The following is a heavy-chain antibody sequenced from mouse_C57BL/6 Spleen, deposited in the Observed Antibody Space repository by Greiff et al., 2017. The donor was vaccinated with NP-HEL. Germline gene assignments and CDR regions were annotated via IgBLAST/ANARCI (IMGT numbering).Heavy chain of an antibody. V-gene: IGHV14-1*01. J-gene: IGHJ3*01. CDR3: TTRGPDYYGSSYSWFAY. D-gene: IGHD1-1*01. Sequence: EVQLQQSGAELVRPGASVKLSCTASGFNIKDYYMHWVKQRPEQGLEWIGRIDPEDGDTEYAPKFQGKATMTADTSSNTAYLQLSSLTSEDTAVYYCTTRGPDYYGSSYSWFAYWGQRTLVTVSA. CDR2: IDPEDGDT. CDR1: GFNIKDYY.